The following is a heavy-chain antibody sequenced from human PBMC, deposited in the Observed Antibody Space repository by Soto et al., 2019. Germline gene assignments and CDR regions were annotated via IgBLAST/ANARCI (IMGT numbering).Heavy chain of an antibody. CDR1: GFTFTGYG. CDR3: ARVRGTPLYDMDV. CDR2: IGRSSDSI. V-gene: IGHV3-48*02. J-gene: IGHJ6*02. Sequence: PGGSLRLSCAASGFTFTGYGMNWVRQAPGKGLEWISSIGRSSDSIYYAESVKGRFTISRDNAKDSLYLKMNSLRDEDTALYYCARVRGTPLYDMDVWGQGTPVTVSS. D-gene: IGHD3-10*01.